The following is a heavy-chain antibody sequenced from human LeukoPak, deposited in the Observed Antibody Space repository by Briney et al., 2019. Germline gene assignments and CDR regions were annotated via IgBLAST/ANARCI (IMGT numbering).Heavy chain of an antibody. Sequence: GGSLRLSCAASGFTFNTYAMSWVRQAPGKGLEWVSGISGSGGNTFYTDSVKGRFTISRDNSKNTLYLQMNSLRAEDTAVYYCATQAPYCSSTSCYDFDYWGQGTLVTVSS. CDR3: ATQAPYCSSTSCYDFDY. CDR2: ISGSGGNT. J-gene: IGHJ4*02. CDR1: GFTFNTYA. V-gene: IGHV3-23*01. D-gene: IGHD2-2*01.